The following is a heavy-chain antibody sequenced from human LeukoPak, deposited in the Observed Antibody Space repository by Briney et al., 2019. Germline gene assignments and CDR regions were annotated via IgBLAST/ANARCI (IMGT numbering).Heavy chain of an antibody. J-gene: IGHJ6*02. D-gene: IGHD3-3*01. V-gene: IGHV4-31*03. CDR1: GGSLSSGGYY. CDR3: ARGAIFGVVYGMDV. CDR2: IYYSGST. Sequence: SETLSLTCTVSGGSLSSGGYYWSWLRQHPGTGLEWIGYIYYSGSTYYNPSLKSRVTISVDTSKSQFSLKLSSVTAADTAVYYCARGAIFGVVYGMDVWGQGTTVTVSS.